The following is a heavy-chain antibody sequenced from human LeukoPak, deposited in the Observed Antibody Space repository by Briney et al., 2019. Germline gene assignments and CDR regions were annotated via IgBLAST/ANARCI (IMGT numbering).Heavy chain of an antibody. CDR3: ARDFSAFDI. V-gene: IGHV3-7*05. CDR2: IKPDGSEK. J-gene: IGHJ3*02. D-gene: IGHD3-3*01. CDR1: GFAFSSYW. Sequence: GGSLRLSCAASGFAFSSYWMNRVRQAPGKGLEWVANIKPDGSEKWYVDSVKGRFTISRDNGKNSLNLQLNSLRAEDTAVYYCARDFSAFDIWGQGTIVTVSS.